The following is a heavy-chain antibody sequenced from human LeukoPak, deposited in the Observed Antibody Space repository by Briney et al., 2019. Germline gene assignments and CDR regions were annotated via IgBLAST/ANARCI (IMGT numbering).Heavy chain of an antibody. Sequence: PGGSLRLSCAASGFTFDDYGMSWVRQAPGKGLEWVSSISSSSSYIYYADSVKGRFTISRDNAKNSLYLQMNSLRAEDTAVYYCARDGYCSGVTCYGWLDPWGQGTTVTVSS. V-gene: IGHV3-21*01. D-gene: IGHD2-15*01. CDR3: ARDGYCSGVTCYGWLDP. CDR2: ISSSSSYI. J-gene: IGHJ5*02. CDR1: GFTFDDYG.